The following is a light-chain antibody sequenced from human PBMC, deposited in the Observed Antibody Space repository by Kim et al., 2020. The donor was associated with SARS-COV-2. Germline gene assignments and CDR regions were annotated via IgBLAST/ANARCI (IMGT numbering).Light chain of an antibody. CDR2: DGS. CDR1: SSDVGGYKY. Sequence: QSITISCTGTSSDVGGYKYVAWYQQHPGKAPKLMIYDGSIRPSEISNRFSGSKSGNTASLNISGLQAEDEADYYCSSYTSSSTLGVFGGGTQLTVL. V-gene: IGLV2-14*03. J-gene: IGLJ2*01. CDR3: SSYTSSSTLGV.